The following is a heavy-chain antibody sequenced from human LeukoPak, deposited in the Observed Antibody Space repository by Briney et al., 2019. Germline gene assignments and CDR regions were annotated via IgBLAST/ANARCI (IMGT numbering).Heavy chain of an antibody. CDR3: ARRSSVGAFDY. Sequence: SETLSLACTVSGGSISSYYWSWIRQPAGKGLEWIGRIYTSGSTNYNPSLKSRVTMSVDTSKNQFSLKLGSVTAADTAVYYCARRSSVGAFDYWGQGTLVTVSS. V-gene: IGHV4-4*07. CDR2: IYTSGST. J-gene: IGHJ4*02. CDR1: GGSISSYY. D-gene: IGHD1-26*01.